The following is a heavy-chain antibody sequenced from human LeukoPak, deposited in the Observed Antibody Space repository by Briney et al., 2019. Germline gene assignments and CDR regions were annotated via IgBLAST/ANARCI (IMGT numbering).Heavy chain of an antibody. CDR1: GYTFTGYY. CDR3: ARDRTYYDILTGSQRYYYYYYMDV. V-gene: IGHV1-2*02. D-gene: IGHD3-9*01. J-gene: IGHJ6*03. CDR2: INPNSGGT. Sequence: ASVKVSCKASGYTFTGYYMHWVRQAPGQGLEWMGWINPNSGGTNYAQKFQGRVTMTRDTSISTAYMELSRLRSDDTAVYYCARDRTYYDILTGSQRYYYYYYMDVWGEGTTVTISS.